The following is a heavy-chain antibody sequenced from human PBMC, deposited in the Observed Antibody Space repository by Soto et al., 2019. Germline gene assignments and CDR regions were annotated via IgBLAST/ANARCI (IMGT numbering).Heavy chain of an antibody. J-gene: IGHJ4*02. Sequence: SETLSLTCTVSGVSISSYYWSWIRQPPGKGLEWIGYIYYSGSTNYNPSLKSRVTISVDTSKNQFSLKLSSVTAADTAVYYCARDKITGLFDYWGQGPLLTVSS. CDR1: GVSISSYY. CDR2: IYYSGST. V-gene: IGHV4-59*12. CDR3: ARDKITGLFDY. D-gene: IGHD2-8*02.